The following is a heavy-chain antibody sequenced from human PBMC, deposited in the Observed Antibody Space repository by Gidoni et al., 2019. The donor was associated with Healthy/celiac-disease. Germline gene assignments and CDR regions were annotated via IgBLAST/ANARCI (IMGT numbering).Heavy chain of an antibody. CDR3: ARFRRSSGYLD. CDR1: GFTFSTYW. D-gene: IGHD3-22*01. Sequence: EVQLVASGGGLVQPGGSLRLSCAASGFTFSTYWMHWVRQAQGKGLVWVSGINSDGSSTSYSDSVKGRFTISRDNAKNTLYLQMNSRRAEDTAVYYCARFRRSSGYLDWGQGTLVTVSS. J-gene: IGHJ4*02. CDR2: INSDGSST. V-gene: IGHV3-74*01.